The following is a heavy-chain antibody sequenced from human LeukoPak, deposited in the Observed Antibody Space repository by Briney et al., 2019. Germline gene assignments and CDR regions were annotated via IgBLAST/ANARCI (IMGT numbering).Heavy chain of an antibody. CDR1: GGSISSSSYY. CDR2: IYYSGST. V-gene: IGHV4-39*01. J-gene: IGHJ6*03. Sequence: SETLSLTCTVSGGSISSSSYYWGWIRQPPGKGLEWIGSIYYSGSTYYNPSLKSRVTISVDTSKNQFSLKPSSVTAADTAVYYCARRRNYYYYMDVWGKGTTVTVSS. CDR3: ARRRNYYYYMDV.